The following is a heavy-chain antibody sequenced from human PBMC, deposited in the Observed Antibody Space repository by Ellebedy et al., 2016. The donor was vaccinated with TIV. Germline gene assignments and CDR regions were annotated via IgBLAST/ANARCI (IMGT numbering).Heavy chain of an antibody. CDR1: GFSFSGYA. CDR2: ISGGGGST. CDR3: ANRLFGYYGSGSYYGGLDY. D-gene: IGHD3-10*01. J-gene: IGHJ4*02. V-gene: IGHV3-23*01. Sequence: GESLKISXAASGFSFSGYAMSWVRQAPGKGLEWVSAISGGGGSTYYADSVKGRFTISRDNSKNTLYLQMNSLRAEDTAVYYCANRLFGYYGSGSYYGGLDYWGQGTLVTVSS.